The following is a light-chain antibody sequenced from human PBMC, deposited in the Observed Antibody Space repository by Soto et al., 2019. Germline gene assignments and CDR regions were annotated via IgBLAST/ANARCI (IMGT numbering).Light chain of an antibody. CDR2: SAS. V-gene: IGKV1-5*01. Sequence: DIQMTQSPSTLSGSVGDRVTITCRASQTISSWLAWYQQKPGKVPRLLIYSASSLQSGVPSRFSGSGSGTEFTLTISSLQPEDFASYYCQQLDRYPFTFGGGTKVEI. J-gene: IGKJ4*01. CDR1: QTISSW. CDR3: QQLDRYPFT.